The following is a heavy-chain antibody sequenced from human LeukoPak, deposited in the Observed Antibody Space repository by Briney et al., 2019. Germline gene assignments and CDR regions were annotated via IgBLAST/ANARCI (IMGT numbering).Heavy chain of an antibody. V-gene: IGHV3-21*01. J-gene: IGHJ4*02. CDR1: GFTFSSYN. CDR3: ARGGVGNIMGFFDY. D-gene: IGHD1-26*01. Sequence: PGGSLRLSCAASGFTFSSYNMNWVRQAPGKGLEWVSSISSSSGYTYYADSVKGRFTISRDNAKNSLYLQMNSLRAEDTAVYYCARGGVGNIMGFFDYWAREPWSPSPQ. CDR2: ISSSSGYT.